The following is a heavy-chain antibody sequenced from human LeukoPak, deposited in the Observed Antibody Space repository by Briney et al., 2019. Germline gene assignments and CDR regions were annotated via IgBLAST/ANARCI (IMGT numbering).Heavy chain of an antibody. D-gene: IGHD6-13*01. CDR2: IGGTGSSGNT. Sequence: PGGSLRLSCAASGFTFSDHAMTWVRQAPGRGLEWVSSIGGTGSSGNTYHADSVKGRFTISRDNSKSTFYLEMNSLRAEDTALYYCAKDAIAAAGYSQHWGQGTLVTVSS. J-gene: IGHJ1*01. V-gene: IGHV3-23*01. CDR1: GFTFSDHA. CDR3: AKDAIAAAGYSQH.